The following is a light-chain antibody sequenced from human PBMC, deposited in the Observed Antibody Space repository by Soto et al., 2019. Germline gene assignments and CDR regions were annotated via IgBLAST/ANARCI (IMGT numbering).Light chain of an antibody. Sequence: DIQMTQSPSSLSASVGDTVTITCRASQSISTQLNWYQQNPGKAPKLGIYPASNLQGGVPSRFSCSGSGTDFSLNISSLQHEDYESYYCHQSYSTPRTFGQGTKLDIK. J-gene: IGKJ1*01. V-gene: IGKV1-39*01. CDR2: PAS. CDR1: QSISTQ. CDR3: HQSYSTPRT.